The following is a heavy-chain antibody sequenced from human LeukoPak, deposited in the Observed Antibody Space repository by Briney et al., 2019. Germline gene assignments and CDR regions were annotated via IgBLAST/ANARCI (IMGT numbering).Heavy chain of an antibody. CDR3: ARGPSSQFRTDY. D-gene: IGHD2-2*01. J-gene: IGHJ4*02. CDR2: ITGSGGNT. Sequence: GGSLRLSCAASGFTFSSYAMSWVRQAPGKGLEWVSGITGSGGNTYYADSVKGRFTISRDNAKDSLYLQMNGLRAEDTAVYYCARGPSSQFRTDYWGQGTLVTVSS. CDR1: GFTFSSYA. V-gene: IGHV3-23*01.